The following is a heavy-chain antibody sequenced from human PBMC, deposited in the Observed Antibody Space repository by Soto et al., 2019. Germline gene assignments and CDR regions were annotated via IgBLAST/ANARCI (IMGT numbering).Heavy chain of an antibody. CDR1: GNTFNNYY. Sequence: QVQLVQSGAEVKKPGASVKVSCKASGNTFNNYYIHWVRQAPGQGLEWMGTINPSGGHTTYAQKFLGRVTMTRDTSTSTLYMEVTSLRSEDTAVYYCARGGHVVVVTAAFDYWGQGTLVTVSS. V-gene: IGHV1-46*02. J-gene: IGHJ4*02. CDR3: ARGGHVVVVTAAFDY. D-gene: IGHD2-21*02. CDR2: INPSGGHT.